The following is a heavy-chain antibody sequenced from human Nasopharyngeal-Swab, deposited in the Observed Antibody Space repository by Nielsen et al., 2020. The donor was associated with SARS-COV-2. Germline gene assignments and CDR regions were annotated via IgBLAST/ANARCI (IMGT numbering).Heavy chain of an antibody. V-gene: IGHV4-34*01. CDR3: AALKYCSGGSCYSFHTVGAFDI. CDR1: GGSFSGYY. J-gene: IGHJ3*02. D-gene: IGHD2-15*01. Sequence: GSLRLSCAVYGGSFSGYYWSWIRQPPGKGLEWIGEINHSGSTNYNPSLKSRVTISVDTSKNQFSLKLSSVTAADTAAYYCAALKYCSGGSCYSFHTVGAFDIWGQGTMVTVSS. CDR2: INHSGST.